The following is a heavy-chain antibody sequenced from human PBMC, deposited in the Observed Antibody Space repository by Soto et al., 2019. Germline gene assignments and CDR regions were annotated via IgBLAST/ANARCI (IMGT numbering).Heavy chain of an antibody. CDR2: IYYSGST. D-gene: IGHD4-17*01. CDR1: CGSISSSSYY. CDR3: AREPGYGGNSNFDY. V-gene: IGHV4-39*02. J-gene: IGHJ4*02. Sequence: QLQLQQSGPGLVKPSETLSLTCTVSCGSISSSSYYWGWIRQPPGKGLEWIGSIYYSGSTYYNPSLKSRVVRSVDTSENQFSLKLSSVTDADLTVYCFAREPGYGGNSNFDYWGQGTLVTVSS.